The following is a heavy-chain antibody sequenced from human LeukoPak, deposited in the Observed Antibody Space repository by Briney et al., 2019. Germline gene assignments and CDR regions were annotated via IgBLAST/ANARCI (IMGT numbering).Heavy chain of an antibody. J-gene: IGHJ4*02. D-gene: IGHD3-10*01. CDR3: ASPPDYGSGY. Sequence: SETLSLTCTVSGGSISSYYWSWIRQPPGKGLEWIGSIYYSGSTYYNPSLKSRVTISVDTSKNQFSLKLNSMTAADAAVYYCASPPDYGSGYWGQGILVTVSS. V-gene: IGHV4-39*07. CDR2: IYYSGST. CDR1: GGSISSYY.